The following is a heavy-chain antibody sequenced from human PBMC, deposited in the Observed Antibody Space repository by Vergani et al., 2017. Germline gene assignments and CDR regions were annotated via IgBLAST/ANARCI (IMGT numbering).Heavy chain of an antibody. D-gene: IGHD3-3*01. Sequence: EVQLVESGGGLVQPGGSLRLSCSASGFTFSSYAMHWVRQAPGKGLEFVSAISSNGGSTYYADSVKGRFTISRDNSKNPLYLQMSSLRAEDTAVYYCVKDHNYAFWRGYSSRDDYWGQGTLVTVSS. V-gene: IGHV3-64D*06. CDR1: GFTFSSYA. J-gene: IGHJ4*02. CDR2: ISSNGGST. CDR3: VKDHNYAFWRGYSSRDDY.